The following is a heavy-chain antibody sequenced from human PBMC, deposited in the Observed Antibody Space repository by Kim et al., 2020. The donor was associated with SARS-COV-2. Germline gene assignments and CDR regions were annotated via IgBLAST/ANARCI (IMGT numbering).Heavy chain of an antibody. J-gene: IGHJ4*02. CDR3: ARGEAARPDFDY. V-gene: IGHV4-31*02. Sequence: SYNPSLKSRVNLSGDTSKNQFSLKLSSVTAADTAVYYCARGEAARPDFDYWGQGTLVTVSS. D-gene: IGHD6-6*01.